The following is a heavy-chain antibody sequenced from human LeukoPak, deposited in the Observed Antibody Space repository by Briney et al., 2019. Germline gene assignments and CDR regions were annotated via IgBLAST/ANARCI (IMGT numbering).Heavy chain of an antibody. J-gene: IGHJ6*02. CDR2: IYYTGST. CDR3: ARTHTSSGPYYYGMDV. Sequence: SETLSLTCTVSGGSISSYFWSWIRQPPGKGLEWIGYIYYTGSTNYNPSLKSRVTISVDTSKNQFSLKLSSVTAADTAVYYCARTHTSSGPYYYGMDVWGQGTTVTVSS. V-gene: IGHV4-59*01. CDR1: GGSISSYF. D-gene: IGHD6-13*01.